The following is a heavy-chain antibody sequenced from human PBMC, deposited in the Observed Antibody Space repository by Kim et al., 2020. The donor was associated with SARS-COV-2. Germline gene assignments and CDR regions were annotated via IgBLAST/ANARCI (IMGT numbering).Heavy chain of an antibody. D-gene: IGHD6-19*01. CDR1: GFTFSSYS. V-gene: IGHV3-21*04. Sequence: GGSLRLSCAASGFTFSSYSMNWVRQAPGKGLEWVSSISSSSSYIYYADSVKGRFTISRDNAKNSLYLQMNSLRAEDTAVYYCAKDQPKQSLVWYWFDYWGRGTLVTVSA. CDR3: AKDQPKQSLVWYWFDY. J-gene: IGHJ4*02. CDR2: ISSSSSYI.